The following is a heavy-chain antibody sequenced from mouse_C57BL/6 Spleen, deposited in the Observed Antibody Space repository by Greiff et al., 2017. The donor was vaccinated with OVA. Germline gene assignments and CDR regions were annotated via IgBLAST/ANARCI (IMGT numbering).Heavy chain of an antibody. Sequence: QVQLQQSGAELVKPGASVKISCKASGYAFSSYWMNWVKQRPGKGLEWIGQIYPGDGDTNYNGKFKGKATLTADKSSSTAYMQLSSLTSEDSAVYFCARADYSNSFFADWGQGTLVTVSA. J-gene: IGHJ3*01. CDR3: ARADYSNSFFAD. CDR2: IYPGDGDT. CDR1: GYAFSSYW. V-gene: IGHV1-80*01. D-gene: IGHD2-5*01.